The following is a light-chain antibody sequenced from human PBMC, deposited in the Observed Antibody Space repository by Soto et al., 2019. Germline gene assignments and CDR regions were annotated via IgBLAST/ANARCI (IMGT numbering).Light chain of an antibody. V-gene: IGLV1-40*01. CDR3: QSYDSSLSGSV. J-gene: IGLJ2*01. CDR1: SSNIGAGYV. Sequence: QSVLTQPPSVSGVPGQRVTISCTGSSSNIGAGYVVHWYQQLPGTAPKLLIYGNSNRPSGVPDRFSGSKSGTSASLAITGLQAEDEADYYCQSYDSSLSGSVFGGGTKLTVL. CDR2: GNS.